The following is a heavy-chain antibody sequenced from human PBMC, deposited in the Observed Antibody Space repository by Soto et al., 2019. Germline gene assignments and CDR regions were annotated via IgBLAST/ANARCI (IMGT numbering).Heavy chain of an antibody. CDR2: IRSKANSYAT. CDR3: TTGFCSSTSCFSPSFDY. D-gene: IGHD2-2*01. CDR1: GFTFIGSA. Sequence: PWGSLRLSCAASGFTFIGSAMHCFRHSSLKGLEWVGRIRSKANSYATAYAASVKGRFTISRDDSKNTAYLQMNSLKTEDTAVYYCTTGFCSSTSCFSPSFDYWGQGTLVTVSS. V-gene: IGHV3-73*01. J-gene: IGHJ4*02.